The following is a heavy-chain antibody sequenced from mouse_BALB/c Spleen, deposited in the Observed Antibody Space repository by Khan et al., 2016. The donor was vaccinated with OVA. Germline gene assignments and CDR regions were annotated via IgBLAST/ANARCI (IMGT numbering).Heavy chain of an antibody. Sequence: VRLQQSGPELVKPGASVKISCKASGYSFTGYFMNWVMQSHGKSLEWIGRINPHIGETLYNQKFKGKATLTVDESSRTAHLELRSLASGDSAVYYCARKNGSDFDYWGQGTTLTVSS. D-gene: IGHD1-1*01. CDR2: INPHIGET. CDR3: ARKNGSDFDY. J-gene: IGHJ2*01. CDR1: GYSFTGYF. V-gene: IGHV1-20*02.